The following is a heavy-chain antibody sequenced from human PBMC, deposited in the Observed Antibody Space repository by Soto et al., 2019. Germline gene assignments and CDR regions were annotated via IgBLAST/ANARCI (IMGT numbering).Heavy chain of an antibody. Sequence: QVQLVESGGGVVQPGRSLRLSCAASGFTFSSYGMHWVRQAPGKGLEWVAVISYDGSNKYYADSVKGRFTISRNNSKNTLYLKMNSLRAEDTAVYYCAKDYPPGYWGQGTLVTVSS. CDR3: AKDYPPGY. J-gene: IGHJ4*02. CDR2: ISYDGSNK. V-gene: IGHV3-30*18. CDR1: GFTFSSYG.